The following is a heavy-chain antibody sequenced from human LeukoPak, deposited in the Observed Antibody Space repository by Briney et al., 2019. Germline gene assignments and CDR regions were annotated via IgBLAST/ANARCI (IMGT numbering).Heavy chain of an antibody. J-gene: IGHJ4*02. Sequence: SVKVSCKASGGTFSSYAISWVRQAPGQGLEWMGGITPIFGTANYAQKFQGRVTITADESTSTAYMELSSLRSEDTAVYYCARSRGIAAAGQMEGWESFDYWGQGTLVTVSS. D-gene: IGHD6-13*01. CDR1: GGTFSSYA. V-gene: IGHV1-69*13. CDR3: ARSRGIAAAGQMEGWESFDY. CDR2: ITPIFGTA.